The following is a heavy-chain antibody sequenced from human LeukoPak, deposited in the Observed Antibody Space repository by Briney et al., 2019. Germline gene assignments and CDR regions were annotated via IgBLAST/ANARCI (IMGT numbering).Heavy chain of an antibody. D-gene: IGHD3-9*01. CDR1: GGSITNYY. Sequence: SETLSLTCTVSGGSITNYYWSWIRQPPGKGLEWIGYIYYSGSTNYNPSPKSRVTISVDTSKNQFSLKLSSVTAADTAVYYCARSGFDWYRDAFDIWGQGTMVTVSS. CDR2: IYYSGST. CDR3: ARSGFDWYRDAFDI. V-gene: IGHV4-59*01. J-gene: IGHJ3*02.